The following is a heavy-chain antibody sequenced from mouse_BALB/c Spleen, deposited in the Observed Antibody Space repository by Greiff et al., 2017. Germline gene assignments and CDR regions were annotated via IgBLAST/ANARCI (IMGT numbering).Heavy chain of an antibody. CDR2: IDTSDSYT. Sequence: VQLQQPGAELVMPGASVKMSCKASGYTFTDYWMHWVKQRPGQGLEWIGAIDTSDSYTSYNQKFKGKATLTVDESSSTAYMQLSSLTSEDSAVYYCARLTTAYYYAMDYWGQGTSVTVSS. J-gene: IGHJ4*01. V-gene: IGHV1-69*01. D-gene: IGHD1-2*01. CDR1: GYTFTDYW. CDR3: ARLTTAYYYAMDY.